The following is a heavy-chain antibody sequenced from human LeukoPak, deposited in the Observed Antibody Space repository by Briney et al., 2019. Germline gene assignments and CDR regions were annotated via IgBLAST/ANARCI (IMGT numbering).Heavy chain of an antibody. CDR3: ARVQKDLLATDY. CDR1: GFTVSSNY. J-gene: IGHJ4*02. V-gene: IGHV3-66*01. Sequence: GGSLRLSCAASGFTVSSNYMSWVRQAPGKGLEWVSVIYSGGSTYYADSVKGRFTISRDNSKNTLYLQMNSLRAEDTAAYYCARVQKDLLATDYWGQGTLVTVSS. D-gene: IGHD3-3*02. CDR2: IYSGGST.